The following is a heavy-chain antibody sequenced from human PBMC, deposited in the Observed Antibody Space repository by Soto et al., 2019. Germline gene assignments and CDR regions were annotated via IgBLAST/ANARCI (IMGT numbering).Heavy chain of an antibody. D-gene: IGHD6-13*01. V-gene: IGHV5-10-1*01. CDR3: AGTLAAAAYYYGMDV. Sequence: GESLKISCKGSGYSFTSYWISWVRQMPGKGLEWMGRIDPSDSYTNYSPSFQGHVTISADKSISTAYLQWSSLKASDTAMYYCAGTLAAAAYYYGMDVRGQGTTVTVSS. J-gene: IGHJ6*02. CDR2: IDPSDSYT. CDR1: GYSFTSYW.